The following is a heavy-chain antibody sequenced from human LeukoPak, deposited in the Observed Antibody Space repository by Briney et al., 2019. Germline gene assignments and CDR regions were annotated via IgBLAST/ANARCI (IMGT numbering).Heavy chain of an antibody. Sequence: GASVKVSCKASGYTFTSYYMHWVRQAPGQGLEWMGIINPSGGSTSYAQKFQGRVTMTRDTSTSTVYMELSSLRSEDTAVYYCAGDLGELVGAFDIWGQGTMVTVSS. CDR3: AGDLGELVGAFDI. J-gene: IGHJ3*02. CDR1: GYTFTSYY. CDR2: INPSGGST. V-gene: IGHV1-46*01. D-gene: IGHD3-16*01.